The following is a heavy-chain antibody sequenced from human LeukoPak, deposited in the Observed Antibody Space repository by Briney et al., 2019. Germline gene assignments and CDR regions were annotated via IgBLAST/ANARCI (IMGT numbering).Heavy chain of an antibody. CDR2: ISSSGKTK. Sequence: GGSLRLSCAASGFTFSSYAMSWVRQAPGKGLEWVSYISSSGKTKFYADSVKGRFTISRDNAKNSLYLQMNNLRADDTAVYYCARDSGYSAFDYWGQGTLVTVSS. V-gene: IGHV3-48*04. J-gene: IGHJ4*02. CDR3: ARDSGYSAFDY. CDR1: GFTFSSYA. D-gene: IGHD5-12*01.